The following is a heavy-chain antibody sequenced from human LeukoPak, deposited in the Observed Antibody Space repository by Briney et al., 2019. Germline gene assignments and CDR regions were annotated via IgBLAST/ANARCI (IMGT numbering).Heavy chain of an antibody. Sequence: SETLSLTCTVSGGSISSSSYYWGWIRQPPGKGLEWIGTIHDSGSTYYNPSLKSRVTISVDTSKNQFSLNLSSVTAADTAVYYCAKSGGSGLIDYWGQGTLVTVSS. CDR1: GGSISSSSYY. J-gene: IGHJ4*02. V-gene: IGHV4-39*01. D-gene: IGHD1-26*01. CDR3: AKSGGSGLIDY. CDR2: IHDSGST.